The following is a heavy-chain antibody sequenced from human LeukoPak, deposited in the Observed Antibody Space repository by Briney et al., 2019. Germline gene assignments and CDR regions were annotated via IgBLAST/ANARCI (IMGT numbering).Heavy chain of an antibody. CDR1: GYTFNRFG. V-gene: IGHV1-18*01. Sequence: GSVQVSCKASGYTFNRFGISWVRQAPGQGLEWLGWVSAYDGNTNYAQNVQGRLTITTDTSTSTAYMKLRSLRYDDTAVYYCARDKVIATAGTPNWFDPWGQGTLVTVSS. J-gene: IGHJ5*02. CDR3: ARDKVIATAGTPNWFDP. CDR2: VSAYDGNT. D-gene: IGHD6-13*01.